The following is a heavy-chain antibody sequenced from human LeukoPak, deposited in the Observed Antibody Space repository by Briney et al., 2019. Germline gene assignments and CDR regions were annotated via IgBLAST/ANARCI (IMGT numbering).Heavy chain of an antibody. CDR2: IRYDGSNK. CDR3: ARDSSMLRGPLVIYYFDF. D-gene: IGHD3-10*01. Sequence: PGGSLRLSCSASGFTFSTYGMHWVRQAPGKGLEWVAFIRYDGSNKYYADSVEGRFTISRDNSKNTLYLQMNSLRVEDTAVYYCARDSSMLRGPLVIYYFDFWGQGTLVTVSS. CDR1: GFTFSTYG. J-gene: IGHJ4*02. V-gene: IGHV3-30*02.